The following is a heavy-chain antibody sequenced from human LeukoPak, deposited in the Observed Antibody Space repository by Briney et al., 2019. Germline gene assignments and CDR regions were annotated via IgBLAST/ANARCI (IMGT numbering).Heavy chain of an antibody. CDR3: ARDGGDTYYDILTGYSPYYYMDV. CDR2: IYYSGST. V-gene: IGHV4-30-4*02. J-gene: IGHJ6*03. Sequence: SETLSLTCTVSGGSISSGDYYWSWIRQPPGKGLEWIGYIYYSGSTYYNPSLKSRVTISVDTSKNQSSLKLSSVTAADTAVYYCARDGGDTYYDILTGYSPYYYMDVWGKGTTVTVSS. CDR1: GGSISSGDYY. D-gene: IGHD3-9*01.